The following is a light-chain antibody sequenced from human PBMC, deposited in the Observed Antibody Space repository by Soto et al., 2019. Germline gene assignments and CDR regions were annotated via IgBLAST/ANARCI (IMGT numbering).Light chain of an antibody. J-gene: IGKJ1*01. V-gene: IGKV1-5*01. CDR1: QTISNR. CDR3: QHYGGLWT. Sequence: DIEMTQSPSTVSASVGDRVTITCRASQTISNRLAWYHQKPGKAPKVLIYDASTLESGVPSRFSGSGSGTEFILTISSLQPDDFASYYCQHYGGLWTFGHGTKVEVK. CDR2: DAS.